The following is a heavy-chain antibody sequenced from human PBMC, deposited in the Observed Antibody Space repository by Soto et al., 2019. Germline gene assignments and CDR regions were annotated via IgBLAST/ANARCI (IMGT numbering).Heavy chain of an antibody. CDR1: GYTFTSYG. CDR2: ISAYNGNT. J-gene: IGHJ4*02. D-gene: IGHD1-26*01. Sequence: GASVKVSCKASGYTFTSYGISWVRQAPGQGLEWMGWISAYNGNTNYAQKLQGRVTMSTDTSTNTAYMELSSLRSDDTAVYYCAREGENSGDIDFWGQGTLVTVSS. CDR3: AREGENSGDIDF. V-gene: IGHV1-18*01.